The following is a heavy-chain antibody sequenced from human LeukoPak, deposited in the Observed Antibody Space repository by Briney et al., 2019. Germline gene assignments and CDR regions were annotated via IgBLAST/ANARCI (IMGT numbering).Heavy chain of an antibody. CDR1: GGSISIDTFY. CDR2: IYYSGNT. D-gene: IGHD6-19*01. V-gene: IGHV4-39*07. J-gene: IGHJ5*02. CDR3: ARRFSSGSWFDP. Sequence: PSETLSLTCTVSGGSISIDTFYWGWIRQPPGKGLEWIGSIYYSGNTYYNPSLETRVTISVDTSKNQFSLKLSSVTAADTAVYYCARRFSSGSWFDPWGQGTLVTVSS.